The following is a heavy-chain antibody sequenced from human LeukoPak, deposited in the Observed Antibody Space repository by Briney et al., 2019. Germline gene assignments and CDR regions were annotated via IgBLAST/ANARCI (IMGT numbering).Heavy chain of an antibody. D-gene: IGHD2-15*01. CDR3: ARDRVEVVAANAFDI. V-gene: IGHV1-69*04. Sequence: ASVKVSCKASGGTFSSYAISWVRQAPGQGLEWMGRIIPILGIANYAQKFQGRVTITADKSTSTAYMELSSLRSEDTAVYYCARDRVEVVAANAFDIWGQGTMVTVSS. J-gene: IGHJ3*02. CDR2: IIPILGIA. CDR1: GGTFSSYA.